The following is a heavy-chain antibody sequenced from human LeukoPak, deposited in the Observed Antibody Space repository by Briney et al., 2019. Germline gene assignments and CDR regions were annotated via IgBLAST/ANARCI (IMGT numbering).Heavy chain of an antibody. D-gene: IGHD3-22*01. CDR2: IWYDGSNK. CDR1: GFTFSSYG. V-gene: IGHV3-33*06. Sequence: PGRSLRLSCAASGFTFSSYGMHWVRQAPGKGLEWVAVIWYDGSNKYYADSVKGRFTISRDNSKNTLYLQMNSLRAEDTAVYYCAKDRDGYDSSEIDYWGQGTLVTVSS. J-gene: IGHJ4*02. CDR3: AKDRDGYDSSEIDY.